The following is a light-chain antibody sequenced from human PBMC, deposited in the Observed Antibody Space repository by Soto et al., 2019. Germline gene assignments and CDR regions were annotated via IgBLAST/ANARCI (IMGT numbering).Light chain of an antibody. Sequence: DLPMAKTPSSLSAPVGARVTITCRASQSISTYLHWYQQKPGKAPNLLIYAASTLQSGVPARFSGSGSGTDFTLTISSLQPEDFATYYCQHYKISTRYSFGQGTKVDIK. CDR3: QHYKISTRYS. J-gene: IGKJ2*03. CDR2: AAS. V-gene: IGKV1-39*01. CDR1: QSISTY.